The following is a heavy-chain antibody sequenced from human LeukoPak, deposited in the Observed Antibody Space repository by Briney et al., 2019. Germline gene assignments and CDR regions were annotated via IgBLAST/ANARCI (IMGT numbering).Heavy chain of an antibody. J-gene: IGHJ4*02. CDR2: ISYDGSNK. CDR1: GFTFSSYG. Sequence: GGSLRLSCAASGFTFSSYGMHWVRQAPGKGLEWVAVISYDGSNKYYADSVKGRFTISRDNSKNTLYLQMNSLRAEDTAVYYCAKDRGYFDYRAQGTLVTVSS. CDR3: AKDRGYFDY. V-gene: IGHV3-30*18.